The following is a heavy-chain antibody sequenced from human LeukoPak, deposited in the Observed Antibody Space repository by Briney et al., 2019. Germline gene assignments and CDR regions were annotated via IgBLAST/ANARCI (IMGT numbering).Heavy chain of an antibody. D-gene: IGHD3-9*01. CDR1: GFTYSGSD. V-gene: IGHV3-23*01. CDR3: ATISEPTRAFDI. CDR2: ISGSGRSS. Sequence: GGSLRLSCAASGFTYSGSDMVWVRQATGKGLEWVSAISGSGRSSYYADSVKGRSTFSRDNSKNTLYLQMNSLRAEDTAVYYCATISEPTRAFDIWGQGTMVTVSS. J-gene: IGHJ3*02.